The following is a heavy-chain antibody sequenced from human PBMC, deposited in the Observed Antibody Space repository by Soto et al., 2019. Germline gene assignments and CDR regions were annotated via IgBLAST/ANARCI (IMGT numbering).Heavy chain of an antibody. D-gene: IGHD6-6*01. CDR2: IYYSGST. J-gene: IGHJ4*02. Sequence: ESLSLTCTVSGGSISSSSYYWGWIRQPPGKGLEWIGSIYYSGSTYYNPSLKSRVTISVDTSKNQFSLKLSSVTAADTAVYYCATRGAARTFYFDYWGQGTLVTVSS. V-gene: IGHV4-39*01. CDR1: GGSISSSSYY. CDR3: ATRGAARTFYFDY.